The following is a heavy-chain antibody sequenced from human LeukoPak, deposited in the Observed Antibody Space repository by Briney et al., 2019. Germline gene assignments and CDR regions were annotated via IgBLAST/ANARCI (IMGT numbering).Heavy chain of an antibody. V-gene: IGHV3-9*03. CDR1: GFSFDDYA. J-gene: IGHJ4*02. Sequence: GGSLRLSCAASGFSFDDYAMHWVRQAPGKGLERVSGITWNSGSIAYADSVKGRFTISRDNAKNSLYLQMNSLRPEDMALYFCAKGPAMAASFDYWGQGTLVTVSS. D-gene: IGHD5-18*01. CDR3: AKGPAMAASFDY. CDR2: ITWNSGSI.